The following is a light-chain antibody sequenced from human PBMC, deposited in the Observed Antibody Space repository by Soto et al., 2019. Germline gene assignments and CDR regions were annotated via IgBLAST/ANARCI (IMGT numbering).Light chain of an antibody. CDR3: QQYNSG. CDR2: KAS. CDR1: QNIGTW. J-gene: IGKJ1*01. V-gene: IGKV1-5*03. Sequence: DIQMTQSPSTLSASVGDRVTITCRASQNIGTWMAWYQQKLGKAPRLLIYKASSLESGVPSRFSGSGSGTEFTLTISSLQPDDFATYYCQQYNSGFDQGTKVDIK.